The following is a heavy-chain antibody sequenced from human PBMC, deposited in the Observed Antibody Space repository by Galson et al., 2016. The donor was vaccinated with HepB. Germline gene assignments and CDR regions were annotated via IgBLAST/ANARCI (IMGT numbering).Heavy chain of an antibody. CDR2: ISDSVGRT. CDR3: AKSRGGSGSWYFDAFDI. Sequence: SLSLSCAASGFTFSTFTAHWVRQAPGKGLEWVSSISDSVGRTSYADSVTGRFTISRDNSKNTLHLQMNSLRAEDTAVYYCAKSRGGSGSWYFDAFDIWGQGTMVTVSS. D-gene: IGHD6-13*01. CDR1: GFTFSTFT. V-gene: IGHV3-23*01. J-gene: IGHJ3*02.